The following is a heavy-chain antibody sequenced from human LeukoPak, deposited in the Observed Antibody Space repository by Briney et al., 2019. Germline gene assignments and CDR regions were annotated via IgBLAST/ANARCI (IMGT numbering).Heavy chain of an antibody. D-gene: IGHD2-15*01. V-gene: IGHV1-18*01. Sequence: ASVKVSCKASGYTLTIYDMNWVRQAPGQGLEWMGWISTHTGDTSYAQKLQGRVTMTTDTSTSTVYMELRSLRSDDTAVFYCARDWFCNGGSCIDLSDYWGQGTLVTVSS. J-gene: IGHJ4*02. CDR2: ISTHTGDT. CDR1: GYTLTIYD. CDR3: ARDWFCNGGSCIDLSDY.